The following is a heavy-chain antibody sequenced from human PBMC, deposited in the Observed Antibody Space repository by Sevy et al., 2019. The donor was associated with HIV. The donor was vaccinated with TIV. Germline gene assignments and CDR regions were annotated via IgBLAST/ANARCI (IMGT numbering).Heavy chain of an antibody. CDR1: GGSISSFY. CDR3: ARGYYHDSVSYYNHAFDI. Sequence: SETLSLTCTVSGGSISSFYWSWIRQPPGKGLEWLGYIYNSGSTFYNPSLKSRVSISADTSKNQFYLRLSSVTAADTAVYYCARGYYHDSVSYYNHAFDIWGQWTMVTASS. V-gene: IGHV4-59*01. CDR2: IYNSGST. D-gene: IGHD3-10*01. J-gene: IGHJ3*02.